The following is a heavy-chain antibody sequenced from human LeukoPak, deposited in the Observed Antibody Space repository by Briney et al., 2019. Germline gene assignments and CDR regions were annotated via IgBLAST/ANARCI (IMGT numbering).Heavy chain of an antibody. J-gene: IGHJ3*02. CDR2: IYSGGST. D-gene: IGHD2-8*01. CDR3: ARGLRAHYAFDI. Sequence: GGSLTLSCAASGFTVSSNYMSWVRQAPGKGLVWVSVIYSGGSTYYADSVKGRFTISRDNSKNTLYLQMNSLRAEDTAVYYCARGLRAHYAFDIWGQGTMVTVSS. V-gene: IGHV3-53*01. CDR1: GFTVSSNY.